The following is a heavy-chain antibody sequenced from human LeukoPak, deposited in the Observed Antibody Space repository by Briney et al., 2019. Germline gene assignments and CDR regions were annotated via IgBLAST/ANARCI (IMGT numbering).Heavy chain of an antibody. CDR2: IYSSGST. CDR3: ARHLSGTTMAHYFDF. D-gene: IGHD1-1*01. Sequence: SETLSLTCSVSGDSISSARNYWGWIRLSPGKGLEWLASIYSSGSTHSNPSLKSRVSISIDTSKNQFSLKLYSVTASDAAIYYCARHLSGTTMAHYFDFWGQGTLVTVSS. V-gene: IGHV4-39*01. J-gene: IGHJ4*02. CDR1: GDSISSARNY.